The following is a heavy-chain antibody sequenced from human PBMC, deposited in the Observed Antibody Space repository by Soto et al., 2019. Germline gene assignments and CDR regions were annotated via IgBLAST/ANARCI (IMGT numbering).Heavy chain of an antibody. CDR1: GVSISSGGYY. CDR3: ARTPSEATAHPYYFDY. Sequence: PSETLSLTCTVSGVSISSGGYYWSWIRQHPGQGLEWIGYIYYSGSTYYNPSLKSRVTISVDTSKNQFSLKLSSVTAADTAVYYCARTPSEATAHPYYFDYWGQGTLVTVSS. CDR2: IYYSGST. J-gene: IGHJ4*02. V-gene: IGHV4-31*03. D-gene: IGHD2-21*02.